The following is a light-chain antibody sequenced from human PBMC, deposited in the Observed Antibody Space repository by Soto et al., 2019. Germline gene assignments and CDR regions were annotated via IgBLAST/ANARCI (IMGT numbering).Light chain of an antibody. Sequence: AIRMTQSPSSLSASTGDRVTITCRASQGISSYLAWYQQKPGKALKLLIYAASTLQSGIPSRFSGSGSGTHFTLTISCLQSEDFGTYYCQQYYSYPRTFGQGTKVEIK. CDR1: QGISSY. V-gene: IGKV1-8*01. J-gene: IGKJ1*01. CDR2: AAS. CDR3: QQYYSYPRT.